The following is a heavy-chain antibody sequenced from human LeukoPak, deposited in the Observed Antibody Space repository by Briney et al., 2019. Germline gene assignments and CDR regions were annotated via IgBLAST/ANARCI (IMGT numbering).Heavy chain of an antibody. CDR3: AKDVVSSSQALEYYYYYMDV. V-gene: IGHV3-43D*03. J-gene: IGHJ6*03. CDR1: GFTFDDYA. CDR2: ISWDGSST. Sequence: GGSLRLSCAASGFTFDDYAMHWVRQAPGKGLEWVSLISWDGSSTYYADSVKGRFTISRDNSKNSLYLQMNSLRAEDTALYYCAKDVVSSSQALEYYYYYMDVWGKGTTVTVSS. D-gene: IGHD6-13*01.